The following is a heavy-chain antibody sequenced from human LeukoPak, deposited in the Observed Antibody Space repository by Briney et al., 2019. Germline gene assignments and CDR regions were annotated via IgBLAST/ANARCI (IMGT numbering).Heavy chain of an antibody. Sequence: SETLSLTCTVSGGSISSYYWSWIRQPPGKGLEWIGYIYYSGSTNYNPSLKSRVTISVDTSKNQFSLKLSSVTAADTAVYYCARDSPEVYTSGHHFYYMDVWGKGTTVTVSS. CDR2: IYYSGST. CDR1: GGSISSYY. J-gene: IGHJ6*03. CDR3: ARDSPEVYTSGHHFYYMDV. V-gene: IGHV4-59*12. D-gene: IGHD1-14*01.